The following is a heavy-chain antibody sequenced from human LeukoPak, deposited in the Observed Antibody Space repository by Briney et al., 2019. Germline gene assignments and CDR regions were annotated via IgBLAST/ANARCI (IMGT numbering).Heavy chain of an antibody. CDR1: GFTFSTYS. CDR2: ITSSSSTI. CDR3: ARVDWMIGAFDI. V-gene: IGHV3-48*02. D-gene: IGHD3-22*01. J-gene: IGHJ3*02. Sequence: AGSLRQSCAASGFTFSTYSMNWVRQAPGKGLEGVSYITSSSSTIYYADSVRGRFTISRDNAKNSLYLKMNSLRDEDTAVYYCARVDWMIGAFDIWGQGTMVTVSS.